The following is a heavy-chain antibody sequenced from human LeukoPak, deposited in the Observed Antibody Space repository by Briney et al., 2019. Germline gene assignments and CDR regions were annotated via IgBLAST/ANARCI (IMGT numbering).Heavy chain of an antibody. CDR2: ISSSSSTI. Sequence: GGSLRLSCAASGFTFSSYSMNWVRQAPGKGLEWVSYISSSSSTIYYADSVKGRFTISRDNAKNSLHLQMNSLRDEDTAVYYCARTQYYDILTGYSNWGQGTLVTVSS. CDR3: ARTQYYDILTGYSN. J-gene: IGHJ4*02. D-gene: IGHD3-9*01. CDR1: GFTFSSYS. V-gene: IGHV3-48*02.